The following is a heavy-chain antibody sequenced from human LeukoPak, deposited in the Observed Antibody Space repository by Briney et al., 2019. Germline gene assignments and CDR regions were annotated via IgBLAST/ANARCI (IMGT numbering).Heavy chain of an antibody. CDR1: GYTFTGYY. V-gene: IGHV1-2*02. D-gene: IGHD3-10*01. Sequence: ASVKVSCKASGYTFTGYYMHWVRQAPGQGLEWMGWINPNSGGTNYAQKFQGRVTMTRDTSISTAYMELSRLRSDDTAVYHCARSEVRGVRHQYFQHWGQGTLVTVSS. CDR2: INPNSGGT. J-gene: IGHJ1*01. CDR3: ARSEVRGVRHQYFQH.